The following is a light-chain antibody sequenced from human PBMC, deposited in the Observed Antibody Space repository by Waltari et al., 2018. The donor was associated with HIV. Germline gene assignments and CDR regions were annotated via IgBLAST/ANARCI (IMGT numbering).Light chain of an antibody. V-gene: IGLV2-14*03. CDR2: DVS. CDR3: TSYTTINTYV. J-gene: IGLJ1*01. Sequence: QSALTQPASVSGSPGQSLTISCTGTSRDVGGYNHFSWYQQHPAKAPKVIIYDVSNRPSGVSNRFSGSKSGNTASLTISGLQAEDEADYYCTSYTTINTYVFGTGTKVTVL. CDR1: SRDVGGYNH.